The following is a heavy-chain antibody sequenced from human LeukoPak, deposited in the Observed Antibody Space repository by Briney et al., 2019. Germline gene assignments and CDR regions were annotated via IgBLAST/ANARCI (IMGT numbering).Heavy chain of an antibody. J-gene: IGHJ4*02. V-gene: IGHV4-39*01. Sequence: SETLSLTCTVSGGSISSGGYYWGWVGQPPGKLLGWIGSIYYSGSTYYNPSLKSRVTISVDTSENQFSLKLGSVTAADTAVYYCASPGGGPTDYWGQGTLVTVSS. CDR3: ASPGGGPTDY. CDR1: GGSISSGGYY. CDR2: IYYSGST. D-gene: IGHD3-16*01.